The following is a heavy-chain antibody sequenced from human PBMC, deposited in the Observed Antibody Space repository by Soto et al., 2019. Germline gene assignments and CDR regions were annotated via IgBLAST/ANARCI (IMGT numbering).Heavy chain of an antibody. D-gene: IGHD3-10*01. CDR3: ARVQWFGMDGRY. J-gene: IGHJ4*02. V-gene: IGHV4-34*02. CDR1: GGSFSGYY. Sequence: QVQLQQWGAGLLKPSETLSLTCAVYGGSFSGYYWSWIRQPPGKGLEWIGEINHSGSTIYNPSLERRVTISVGTSKNQFSLKLSSVTAADTAVYYCARVQWFGMDGRYWGQGTLVTVSS. CDR2: INHSGST.